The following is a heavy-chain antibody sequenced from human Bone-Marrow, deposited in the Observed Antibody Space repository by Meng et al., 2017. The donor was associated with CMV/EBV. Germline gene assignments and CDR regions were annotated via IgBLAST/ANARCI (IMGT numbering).Heavy chain of an antibody. Sequence: GESLKISCAASGFTFSSYSMNWVRQAPGKGLELVSYISSSSSTIYYADSVKGRFTISRDNAKNSLYLQMNSLRAEDTAVYYCARDSAELRFLEWLSLYLDYWGQGTLVTASS. CDR3: ARDSAELRFLEWLSLYLDY. V-gene: IGHV3-48*04. CDR1: GFTFSSYS. CDR2: ISSSSSTI. J-gene: IGHJ4*02. D-gene: IGHD3-3*01.